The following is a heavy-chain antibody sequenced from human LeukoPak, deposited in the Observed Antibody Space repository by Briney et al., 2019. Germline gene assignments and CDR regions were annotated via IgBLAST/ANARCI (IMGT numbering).Heavy chain of an antibody. J-gene: IGHJ5*02. V-gene: IGHV4-4*02. CDR1: GGSISSTNW. CDR3: ATLAGES. CDR2: ISLTGRT. Sequence: ETSETLSLTCGVSGGSISSTNWWSWVRQPPGQGLEWIGEISLTGRTNYNPSLKSRVTLSVDTSNNQFSLRLTTVTAADTAVYYCATLAGESWGQGTLVTVSS. D-gene: IGHD1-26*01.